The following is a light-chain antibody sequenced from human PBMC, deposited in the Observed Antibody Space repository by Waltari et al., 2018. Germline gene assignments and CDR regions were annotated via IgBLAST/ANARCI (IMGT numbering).Light chain of an antibody. J-gene: IGKJ4*01. V-gene: IGKV3-20*01. CDR1: QTITGSC. CDR2: GAS. Sequence: EIVLPPSPGSQSLSPGGRATLSCRASQTITGSCVPWYQQKPGQAPRLLIYGASGRATAIPDRFSGSGSGTDFTLTISRLEPEDFAVYYCQQYEGSAVTSGGGTKVEIK. CDR3: QQYEGSAVT.